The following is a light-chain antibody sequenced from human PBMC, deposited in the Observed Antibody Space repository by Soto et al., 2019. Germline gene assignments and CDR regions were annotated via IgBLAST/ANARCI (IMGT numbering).Light chain of an antibody. CDR1: SSDVGGYNY. CDR3: SSYTTSSTVL. J-gene: IGLJ2*01. Sequence: QSALTQPASVSGSPGQSITISCTGTSSDVGGYNYVSWYQQHPGKAPKLIIFDVSDRPSGVSNRFSGSKSGNTASLTISGLQADDEADYYCSSYTTSSTVLFGGGTKVTVL. CDR2: DVS. V-gene: IGLV2-14*03.